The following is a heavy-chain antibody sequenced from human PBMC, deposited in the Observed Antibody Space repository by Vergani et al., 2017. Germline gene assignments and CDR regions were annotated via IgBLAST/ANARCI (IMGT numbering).Heavy chain of an antibody. CDR1: GDSISSYY. V-gene: IGHV4-59*01. D-gene: IGHD5-12*01. CDR2: FYNSGSS. J-gene: IGHJ4*02. CDR3: ARDLNSGYEYYFHY. Sequence: VQLQESGPGLVKPSETLSLTCTVSGDSISSYYWSWIRQPPGKGLEWIGYFYNSGSSNYNPSLKSRVTISVDTSKNQFSLKLSSVTAADTAVYYCARDLNSGYEYYFHYGGQGALVTVSS.